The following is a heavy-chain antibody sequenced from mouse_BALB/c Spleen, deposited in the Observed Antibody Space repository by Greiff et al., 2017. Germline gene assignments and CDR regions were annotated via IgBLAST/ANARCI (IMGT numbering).Heavy chain of an antibody. CDR1: GFSLTDYG. Sequence: QVQLKESGPGLVAPSQSLSITCTVSGFSLTDYGVSWIRQPPGKGLEWLGVIWGGGSTYYNSALKSRLSISKDNSKSQVFLKMNSLQTDDTAMYYCAKPHYYGSSYPYAMDYWGQGTSVTVSS. J-gene: IGHJ4*01. V-gene: IGHV2-6-5*01. CDR2: IWGGGST. CDR3: AKPHYYGSSYPYAMDY. D-gene: IGHD1-1*01.